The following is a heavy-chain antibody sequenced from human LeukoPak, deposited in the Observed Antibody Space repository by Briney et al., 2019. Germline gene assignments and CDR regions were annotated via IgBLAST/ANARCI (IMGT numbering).Heavy chain of an antibody. J-gene: IGHJ4*02. CDR3: AKVAARKGVLRYFDGQSSDGTM. Sequence: GGSLRLSCAASGFTFSSYGMSWVRQAPGKGLEWVSAISGSGGSTYYADSVKGRFTISRDTSKNTLYLEMNSLRAEDTAVYYCAKVAARKGVLRYFDGQSSDGTMWGQGTLVTVSS. CDR1: GFTFSSYG. CDR2: ISGSGGST. D-gene: IGHD3-9*01. V-gene: IGHV3-23*01.